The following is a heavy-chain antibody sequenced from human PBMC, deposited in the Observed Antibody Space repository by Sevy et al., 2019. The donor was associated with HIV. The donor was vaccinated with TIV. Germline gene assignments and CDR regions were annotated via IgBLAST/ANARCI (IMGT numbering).Heavy chain of an antibody. Sequence: ASVKVSCKASGGTFSSYAIHWVRQAPGQGLEWMGGIIPIFGTTNYAQKFQGRVTITADESTSTSNMELGSLRSEDTAVYYCGRGVTMIRGGGYYFDYWGQGTLVTVSS. CDR3: GRGVTMIRGGGYYFDY. J-gene: IGHJ4*02. V-gene: IGHV1-69*13. D-gene: IGHD3-22*01. CDR1: GGTFSSYA. CDR2: IIPIFGTT.